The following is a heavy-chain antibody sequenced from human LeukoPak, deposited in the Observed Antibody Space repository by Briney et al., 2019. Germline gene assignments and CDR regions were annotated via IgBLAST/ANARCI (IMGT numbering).Heavy chain of an antibody. Sequence: QTGGSLRLSCAASGLTVSSNYMSWVRQAPGKGLEWVSVIYSGGSTYYADSVKGRFTISRDNSKNTLYLEMNSLRAEDTAVYYCARDSRDAFDIWGQGTMVTVSS. CDR1: GLTVSSNY. J-gene: IGHJ3*02. CDR3: ARDSRDAFDI. V-gene: IGHV3-53*01. CDR2: IYSGGST.